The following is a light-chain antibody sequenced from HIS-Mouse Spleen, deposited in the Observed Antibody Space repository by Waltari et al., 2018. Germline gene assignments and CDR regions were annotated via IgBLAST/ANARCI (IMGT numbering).Light chain of an antibody. V-gene: IGKV3-11*01. CDR2: DAS. Sequence: EIVLTQSPATLSLSPGERATLSCRASQSVSSYLAWYQQKPGQAPRLLIYDASNRATGIPARFSGSGSGTDFTLTISSLEPEDFAVYYCQQRGNWRFGPGTKWISN. CDR1: QSVSSY. J-gene: IGKJ3*01. CDR3: QQRGNWR.